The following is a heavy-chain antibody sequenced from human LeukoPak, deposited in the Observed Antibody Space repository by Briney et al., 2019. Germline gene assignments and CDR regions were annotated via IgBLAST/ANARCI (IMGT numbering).Heavy chain of an antibody. Sequence: ASVRVSCKASGYTFTGYFMHWVRHAPGQGLDWMGWINPNTGGTKYAQKFQGRVTITRDTSIGTAYMELSTVTSDDTAVYFCARVHATGYFSLDLGYWGQGTLVTVSS. CDR3: ARVHATGYFSLDLGY. D-gene: IGHD3-9*01. V-gene: IGHV1-2*02. CDR2: INPNTGGT. CDR1: GYTFTGYF. J-gene: IGHJ4*02.